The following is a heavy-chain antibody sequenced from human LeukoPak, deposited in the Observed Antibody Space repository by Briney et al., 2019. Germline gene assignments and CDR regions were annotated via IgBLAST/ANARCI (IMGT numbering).Heavy chain of an antibody. CDR2: ISGSGGST. CDR3: AKVYCSGGSCYNPDY. CDR1: GLTFSSYA. J-gene: IGHJ4*02. V-gene: IGHV3-23*01. D-gene: IGHD2-15*01. Sequence: PGGSLRLSCAASGLTFSSYAMSWVRQATGKGLEWVSAISGSGGSTYYADSVKGRFTISRDNSKNTLYLQMNSLRAEDTAVYYCAKVYCSGGSCYNPDYWGQGTLVTVSS.